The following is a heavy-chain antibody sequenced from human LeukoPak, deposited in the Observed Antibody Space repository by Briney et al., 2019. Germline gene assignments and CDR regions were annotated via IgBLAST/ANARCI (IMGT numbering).Heavy chain of an antibody. CDR1: GDSVSSNSAA. CDR3: ARGEGYGTFDY. V-gene: IGHV6-1*01. D-gene: IGHD1-1*01. CDR2: TYYRSKWYN. Sequence: SQTLSLTCAISGDSVSSNSAAWNRIRQSPSRGLEWLGRTYYRSKWYNDYAVSVKSRITINPDTSKNQSSLQLTSVPPEDTAVYYYARGEGYGTFDYWGQGTLVTVSS. J-gene: IGHJ4*02.